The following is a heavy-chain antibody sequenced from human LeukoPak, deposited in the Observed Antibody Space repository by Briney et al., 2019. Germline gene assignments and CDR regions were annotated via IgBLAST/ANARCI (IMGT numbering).Heavy chain of an antibody. D-gene: IGHD2-2*01. CDR2: IIPILGIA. J-gene: IGHJ4*02. CDR3: AREGSTSWNFDY. CDR1: GGTFSSYT. Sequence: SVKVSCKASGGTFSSYTISWVRQAPGQGLEWMGRIIPILGIANYAQKFQGRVTITADKSTSTACMELSSLRSEDTAVYYCAREGSTSWNFDYWGQGTLVTVSS. V-gene: IGHV1-69*04.